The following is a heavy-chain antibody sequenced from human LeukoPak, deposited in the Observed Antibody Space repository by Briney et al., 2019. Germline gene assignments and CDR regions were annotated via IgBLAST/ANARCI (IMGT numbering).Heavy chain of an antibody. D-gene: IGHD3-22*01. Sequence: GASVNVSFKPSGYTFTHYYMHWVGQAPGQRLEWMGWINPSSGGTNYAQNFRGRVTMTRDTSISTAYMELNSLSSDDTAVYYCVTYYDSSGYFSYWGQGTLVTVSS. CDR3: VTYYDSSGYFSY. CDR1: GYTFTHYY. J-gene: IGHJ4*02. V-gene: IGHV1-2*02. CDR2: INPSSGGT.